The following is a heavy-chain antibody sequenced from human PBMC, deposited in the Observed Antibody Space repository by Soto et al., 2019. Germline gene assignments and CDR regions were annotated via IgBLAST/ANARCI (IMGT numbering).Heavy chain of an antibody. CDR1: GYTFANYG. CDR3: ARDRGAGYIDF. V-gene: IGHV1-18*01. Sequence: GASVKVSCKASGYTFANYGITWVRQAPGQGLEWMGWISAYNGNTNYAQKLQGRVTMTTDTSTSTAYMELRSLRSDDTAVYYCARDRGAGYIDFWGQGTLVTVSS. J-gene: IGHJ4*02. CDR2: ISAYNGNT. D-gene: IGHD1-26*01.